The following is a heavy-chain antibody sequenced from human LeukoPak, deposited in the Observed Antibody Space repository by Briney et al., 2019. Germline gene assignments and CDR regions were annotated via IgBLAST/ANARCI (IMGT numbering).Heavy chain of an antibody. CDR3: ASLKRAYYGSGSYNYYYMDV. V-gene: IGHV3-23*01. D-gene: IGHD3-10*01. CDR1: GFTFRSYG. Sequence: PGGSLRLSCAASGFTFRSYGMSWVRQAPGKGLEWVSAISGSGGSTYYADSVRGRFTISRDNSKNTLHLQLNSLRAEDTAVYYCASLKRAYYGSGSYNYYYMDVWGKGTTVTISS. CDR2: ISGSGGST. J-gene: IGHJ6*03.